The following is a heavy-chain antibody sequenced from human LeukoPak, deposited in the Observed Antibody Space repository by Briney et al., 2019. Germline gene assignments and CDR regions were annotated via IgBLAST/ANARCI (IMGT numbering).Heavy chain of an antibody. D-gene: IGHD4-23*01. Sequence: PGGSLRLSCAASGFTFSTYAMHWVRQAPGKGLEWVSYISSSTNTIYYADSVKGRFTISRDNAKNSLFLQMNSLRDEDTAVYYCARGGYGANDDAFDIWGQGTMVTVSS. V-gene: IGHV3-48*02. CDR1: GFTFSTYA. J-gene: IGHJ3*02. CDR2: ISSSTNTI. CDR3: ARGGYGANDDAFDI.